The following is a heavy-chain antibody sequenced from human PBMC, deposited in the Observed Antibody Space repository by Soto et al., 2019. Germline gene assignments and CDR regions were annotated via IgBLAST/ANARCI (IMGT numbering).Heavy chain of an antibody. CDR1: GYTFTGYY. CDR3: ARGGYCSGGSCSSFYY. Sequence: QVQLVQSGAEVKKPGASVKVSCKAYGYTFTGYYMHWVRQAPGQGLEWMGWINPNSGGTNYAHKFQGWVAMTRDTSISTAYMELSCLKSDDTAVYYCARGGYCSGGSCSSFYYLGQGTLVTVSS. J-gene: IGHJ4*02. V-gene: IGHV1-2*04. D-gene: IGHD2-15*01. CDR2: INPNSGGT.